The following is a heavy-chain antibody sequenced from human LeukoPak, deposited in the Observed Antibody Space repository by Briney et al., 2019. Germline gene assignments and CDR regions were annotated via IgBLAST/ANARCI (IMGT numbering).Heavy chain of an antibody. CDR1: GGSISSYH. V-gene: IGHV4-59*04. J-gene: IGHJ4*02. D-gene: IGHD2-8*01. CDR3: ARYEYALGHFDY. Sequence: SETLSLTCTVSGGSISSYHWSWFRQAPGKGLEWIGYMYNSGSTYYNRSLKSRVTMSVDTSKNQFSLKLSAVTAADTAVYYCARYEYALGHFDYWGQGSLVTVSS. CDR2: MYNSGST.